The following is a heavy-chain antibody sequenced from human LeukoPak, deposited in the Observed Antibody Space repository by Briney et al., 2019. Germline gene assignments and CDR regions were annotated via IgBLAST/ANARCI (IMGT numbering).Heavy chain of an antibody. J-gene: IGHJ3*02. Sequence: SETLSLTCTVSGGSISSYYWSWIRQPPGKGLEWIGYIYYSGSTNYNPSLKSRVTISVDTSKNQVSLKLSSVTAADTAVYYCASPKGYSYGYGRAFDIWGQGTMVTVSS. CDR1: GGSISSYY. CDR2: IYYSGST. V-gene: IGHV4-59*12. CDR3: ASPKGYSYGYGRAFDI. D-gene: IGHD5-18*01.